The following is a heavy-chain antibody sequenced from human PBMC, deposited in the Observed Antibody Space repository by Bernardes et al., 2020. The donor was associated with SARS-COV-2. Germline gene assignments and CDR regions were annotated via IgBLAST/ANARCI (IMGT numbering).Heavy chain of an antibody. CDR1: GGPIGSHY. Sequence: TLSLTCTVSGGPIGSHYWSWIRQSPGKGLEWIGNVYFTGNTNHNPSLRSRAIIGIDTSKSQFSLRLNSVTAADAVVYYCARDVFLGSSWDQSYYGMDVWGQGTTVTVSS. D-gene: IGHD6-13*01. V-gene: IGHV4-59*11. CDR3: ARDVFLGSSWDQSYYGMDV. CDR2: VYFTGNT. J-gene: IGHJ6*02.